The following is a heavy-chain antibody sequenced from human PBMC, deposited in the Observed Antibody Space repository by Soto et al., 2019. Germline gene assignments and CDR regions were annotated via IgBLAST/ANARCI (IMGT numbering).Heavy chain of an antibody. J-gene: IGHJ4*02. CDR3: ARGPLGPVDH. CDR1: GYTFTNFH. V-gene: IGHV1-8*02. Sequence: QVQLVQSGAEVRKPGASVKVSCKASGYTFTNFHFNWVRQATGQGLEWIGWMNPYSGDTGYAQNFQGRVTMTRDTSINTAYMEMTSLTSDDTAVYYCARGPLGPVDHWGQGTPVTVSS. D-gene: IGHD7-27*01. CDR2: MNPYSGDT.